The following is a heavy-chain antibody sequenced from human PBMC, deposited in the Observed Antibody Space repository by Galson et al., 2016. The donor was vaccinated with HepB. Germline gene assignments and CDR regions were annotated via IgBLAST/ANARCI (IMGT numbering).Heavy chain of an antibody. D-gene: IGHD1-26*01. V-gene: IGHV1-18*01. J-gene: IGHJ4*02. CDR2: ISVHNGNT. Sequence: SVKVSCKASGYTFNHYGITWVRQAPGQGLEWMGWISVHNGNTNYAQKIQGRVTMTTDPVTSTAYMELRSLRPDDTAVYYCARGGGRGGSDYWGQGTLVTVTS. CDR3: ARGGGRGGSDY. CDR1: GYTFNHYG.